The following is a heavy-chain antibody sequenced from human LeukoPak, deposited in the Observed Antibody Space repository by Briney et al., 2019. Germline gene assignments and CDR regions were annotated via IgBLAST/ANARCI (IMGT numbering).Heavy chain of an antibody. Sequence: PGGSLRLSCAASGFIFGASCMTWVRQAPGKGLEWVANIKEDGSATYYVDSVMGRFTISRDNAQNSLYLQMIYLSAEDTAVYYCARLRSYSYNYYGLDVWGHGTTVTVS. CDR2: IKEDGSAT. J-gene: IGHJ6*02. D-gene: IGHD1-26*01. CDR1: GFIFGASC. V-gene: IGHV3-7*01. CDR3: ARLRSYSYNYYGLDV.